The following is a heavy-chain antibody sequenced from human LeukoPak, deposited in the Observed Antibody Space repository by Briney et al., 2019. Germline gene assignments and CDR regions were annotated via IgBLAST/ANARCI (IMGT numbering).Heavy chain of an antibody. J-gene: IGHJ4*02. Sequence: PGGSLRLSCAASGFTFSTYSMSWVRQAPGKGLEWVSYISSISSIIYYADSVKGRFTISRDNSKNTLYLQMNSLRAEDTAVYYCARDPQGDIVVVPAAMFSFDYWGQGTLVTVSS. V-gene: IGHV3-48*01. D-gene: IGHD2-2*01. CDR1: GFTFSTYS. CDR3: ARDPQGDIVVVPAAMFSFDY. CDR2: ISSISSII.